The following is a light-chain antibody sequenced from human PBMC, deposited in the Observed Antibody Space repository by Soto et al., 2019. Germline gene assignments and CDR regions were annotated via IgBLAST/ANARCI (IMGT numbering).Light chain of an antibody. Sequence: EIVLTQSPGTLSLSPGERATLSCRASHSVYNNYLAWYQQKPGQTPRPLVNGASNRATGIPDRFSGGGSGTDCTLTISSLEPEDFAVYYWQKYGLPPHSFGQGTRVEIK. CDR1: HSVYNNY. J-gene: IGKJ2*01. V-gene: IGKV3-20*01. CDR2: GAS. CDR3: QKYGLPPHS.